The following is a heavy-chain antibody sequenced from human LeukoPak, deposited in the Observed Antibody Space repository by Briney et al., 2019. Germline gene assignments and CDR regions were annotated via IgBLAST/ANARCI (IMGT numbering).Heavy chain of an antibody. Sequence: GGSLRLSCAASGFTFSHYNMNWIRQAPGKGLEWVSYISSSSSPIYYADSVKGRFTISRDNAKNSLYLQMNSLRAEDTAVYYCARDSGTLLDFDYWGQGTLVTVSS. CDR2: ISSSSSPI. J-gene: IGHJ4*02. D-gene: IGHD1-26*01. CDR3: ARDSGTLLDFDY. CDR1: GFTFSHYN. V-gene: IGHV3-48*01.